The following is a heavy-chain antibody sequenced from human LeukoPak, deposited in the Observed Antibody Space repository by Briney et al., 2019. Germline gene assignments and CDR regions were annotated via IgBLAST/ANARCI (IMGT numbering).Heavy chain of an antibody. V-gene: IGHV1-46*01. CDR3: ARDLKFGGVIVPPGY. J-gene: IGHJ4*02. CDR2: ISPSGGST. CDR1: GYTFTSYY. Sequence: ASVKVSCKASGYTFTSYYMHWVRQAPGQGLEWMGIISPSGGSTSYAQKFQGRVTMTRDTSTSTVYMELSSLRSEDTAVYYCARDLKFGGVIVPPGYWGQGTLVTVSS. D-gene: IGHD3-16*02.